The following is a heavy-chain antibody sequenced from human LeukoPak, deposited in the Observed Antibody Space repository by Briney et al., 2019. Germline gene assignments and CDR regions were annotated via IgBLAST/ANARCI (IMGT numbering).Heavy chain of an antibody. Sequence: GGSLRLPCAAAGFTFSEYYMTWIRQAPAKGLERISYIGTSHPAMDYADSVKGRFTISRDDAKNSLFLQMNNLRADDTPVYYCARGWVGYDSWRRGTLVVVSS. CDR1: GFTFSEYY. CDR2: IGTSHPAM. J-gene: IGHJ5*01. V-gene: IGHV3-11*01. D-gene: IGHD2-15*01. CDR3: ARGWVGYDS.